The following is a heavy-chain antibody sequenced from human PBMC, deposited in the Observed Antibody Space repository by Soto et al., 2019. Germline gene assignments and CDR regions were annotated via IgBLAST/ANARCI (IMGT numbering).Heavy chain of an antibody. V-gene: IGHV3-23*01. D-gene: IGHD3-3*01. J-gene: IGHJ4*02. CDR3: AKRTIFGVSRLFDY. CDR2: ISGGGDTT. Sequence: EVQLLESGGGLVQPGGSLRLSCAASGFTFNSFSMSWVRQAPGKGLEWVAAISGGGDTTYHADSVKGRFTISRDNSKNTLYLQMNSLTAEDTAVYYCAKRTIFGVSRLFDYWGQGILVTVSS. CDR1: GFTFNSFS.